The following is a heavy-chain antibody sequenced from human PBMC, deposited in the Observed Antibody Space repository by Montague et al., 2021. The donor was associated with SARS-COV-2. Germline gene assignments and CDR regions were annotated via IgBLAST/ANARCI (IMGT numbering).Heavy chain of an antibody. CDR1: GFTFSSYA. V-gene: IGHV3-30*04. J-gene: IGHJ4*02. D-gene: IGHD5-24*01. CDR3: AAEMATISAPLDY. CDR2: ISYDGSNK. Sequence: SLRLSCAASGFTFSSYAMHWVRQAPGKGLEWVAVISYDGSNKYYADSVKGRFTISRDNSKNTLYLRMNSLRAEDTAVYYCAAEMATISAPLDYWGQGTLVTVSS.